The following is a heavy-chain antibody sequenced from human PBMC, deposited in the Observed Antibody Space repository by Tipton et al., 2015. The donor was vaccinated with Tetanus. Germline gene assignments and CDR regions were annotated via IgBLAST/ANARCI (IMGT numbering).Heavy chain of an antibody. V-gene: IGHV3-23*01. CDR1: GFNFDGYV. D-gene: IGHD3-22*01. CDR3: AKSILQGWILKVTVVDNFDH. Sequence: SLRLSCEASGFNFDGYVMNWVRQAPGKGLEGVAVISGHGGRTHYADSVKGRFTLSRDNSNNTLYLQMNSLRAEDTAVYYCAKSILQGWILKVTVVDNFDHWGQGALVTVSP. J-gene: IGHJ4*02. CDR2: ISGHGGRT.